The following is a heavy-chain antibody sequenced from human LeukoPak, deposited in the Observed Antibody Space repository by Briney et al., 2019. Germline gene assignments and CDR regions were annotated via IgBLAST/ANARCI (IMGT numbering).Heavy chain of an antibody. CDR1: GFTFSDYS. CDR2: ISGSSSTI. Sequence: TGGSLKLSCAASGFTFSDYSMNWVRQAPGKGLEWVSYISGSSSTIYYADSVKGRFTISRDNAKKSLNLQMNSLRDEDTAVYYCARSYSYALDVWGHGTTVTVSS. V-gene: IGHV3-48*02. J-gene: IGHJ6*02. CDR3: ARSYSYALDV.